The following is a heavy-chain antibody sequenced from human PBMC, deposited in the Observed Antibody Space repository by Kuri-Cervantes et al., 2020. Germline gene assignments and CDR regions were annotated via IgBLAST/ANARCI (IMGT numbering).Heavy chain of an antibody. CDR2: IYYSGST. CDR1: GGSISSSNW. J-gene: IGHJ4*02. CDR3: ARARGDYYFDY. D-gene: IGHD2-21*02. V-gene: IGHV4-4*02. Sequence: GSLRLSCAVSGGSISSSNWWSWVRQPPGKGLEWIGYIYYSGSTNYNPSLKSRVTISVDTSKNQFSLKLSSVTAADTAVYYCARARGDYYFDYWGQGTLVTVSS.